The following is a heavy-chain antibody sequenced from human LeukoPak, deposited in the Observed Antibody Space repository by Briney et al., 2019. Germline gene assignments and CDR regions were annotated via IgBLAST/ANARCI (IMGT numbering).Heavy chain of an antibody. V-gene: IGHV1-2*02. CDR1: GYTFTGYY. D-gene: IGHD2-2*01. CDR3: AREGGYCRSTSCYDPNFDY. CDR2: INPNSGGT. J-gene: IGHJ4*02. Sequence: ASVKVSCKASGYTFTGYYMHWVRQAPGQGLEWMGWINPNSGGTNYAQKFQGRVTMTRDTSISTAYMELSRLRSDDTAVYFCAREGGYCRSTSCYDPNFDYWGQGTLVTVSS.